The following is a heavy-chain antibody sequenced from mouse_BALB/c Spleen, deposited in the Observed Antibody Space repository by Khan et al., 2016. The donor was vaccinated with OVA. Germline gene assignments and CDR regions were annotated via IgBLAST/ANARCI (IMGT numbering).Heavy chain of an antibody. CDR3: ARISSYWYSDV. V-gene: IGHV9-1*02. J-gene: IGHJ1*01. CDR1: GYTFTNYG. CDR2: INTYTGEP. Sequence: QVQLKESGPELKKPGETVKISCKASGYTFTNYGMNWVKQAPGKGLKWMGWINTYTGEPTYADDFKGRFAFSLETSASTAYLQISNLKNEDMTTYFCARISSYWYSDVWGAGTTVTVSS.